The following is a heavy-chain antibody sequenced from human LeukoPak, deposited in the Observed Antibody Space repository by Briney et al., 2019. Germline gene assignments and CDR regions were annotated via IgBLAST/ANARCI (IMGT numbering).Heavy chain of an antibody. CDR1: GFTFSSYG. CDR3: AKSDGYKNYYYYYYMGV. CDR2: IWYDGSNK. Sequence: PGGSLRLSCAASGFTFSSYGMHWVRQAPGKGLEWVAVIWYDGSNKYYVDSVKGRFTISRDNSKNTLYLQMNSLRAEDTAVYYCAKSDGYKNYYYYYYMGVWGRGTTVTVSS. J-gene: IGHJ6*03. V-gene: IGHV3-33*06. D-gene: IGHD5-24*01.